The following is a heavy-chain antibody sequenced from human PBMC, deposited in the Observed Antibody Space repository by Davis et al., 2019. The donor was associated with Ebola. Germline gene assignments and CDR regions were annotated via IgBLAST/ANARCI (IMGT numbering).Heavy chain of an antibody. CDR2: IKSKTDGGTT. CDR1: GFTFSSYA. Sequence: GESLKISCAASGFTFSSYAMHWVRQAPGKGLEWVGRIKSKTDGGTTDYAAPVKGRFTISRDDSKNTLYLQMNSLKTEDTAVYYCTTVFRGYSYGTEYYFDYWGQGTLVTVSS. CDR3: TTVFRGYSYGTEYYFDY. J-gene: IGHJ4*02. D-gene: IGHD5-18*01. V-gene: IGHV3-15*01.